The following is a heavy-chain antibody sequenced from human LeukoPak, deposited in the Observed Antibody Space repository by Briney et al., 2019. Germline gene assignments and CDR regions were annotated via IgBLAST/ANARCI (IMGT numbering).Heavy chain of an antibody. Sequence: ASVKVSCKASGYTFSGHYMHWVRQAPGQGLEWMGWINPNSGGTNYAQKFQGRVTMTRDTSISTVYLDPNSLRSDDTAVYFCARGPRRLIAVAGVSYFDYWGQGTLVTVSS. CDR3: ARGPRRLIAVAGVSYFDY. V-gene: IGHV1-2*02. J-gene: IGHJ4*02. CDR2: INPNSGGT. D-gene: IGHD6-19*01. CDR1: GYTFSGHY.